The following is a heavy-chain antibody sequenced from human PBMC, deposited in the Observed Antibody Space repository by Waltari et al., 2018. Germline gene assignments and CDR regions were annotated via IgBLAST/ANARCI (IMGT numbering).Heavy chain of an antibody. CDR2: IIPIFGTA. D-gene: IGHD6-13*01. Sequence: QVQLVQSGAEVKKPGSSVKVSCKASGGTFSSYAISWVRQAPGKGLEWMGGIIPIFGTANYAQKFQGRVTITADESTSTAYMELSSLRSEDTAVYYCARERIAAAGREYYYYGMDVWGQGTTVTVSS. J-gene: IGHJ6*02. V-gene: IGHV1-69*01. CDR1: GGTFSSYA. CDR3: ARERIAAAGREYYYYGMDV.